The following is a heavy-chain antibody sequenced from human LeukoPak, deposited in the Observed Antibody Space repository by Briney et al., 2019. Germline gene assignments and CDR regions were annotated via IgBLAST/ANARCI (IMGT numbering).Heavy chain of an antibody. J-gene: IGHJ4*02. Sequence: GGSLRLSCAVSGFTFSKAWMSWVRQTPGKGLEWVGRILGNIDGGTTDYAAPVKGRFTISRDDSKSTLYLQMNSLTTEDTAVYYCTTGSEYSTDWYDFWGQGTLVTVSS. D-gene: IGHD6-19*01. CDR2: ILGNIDGGTT. CDR1: GFTFSKAW. CDR3: TTGSEYSTDWYDF. V-gene: IGHV3-15*01.